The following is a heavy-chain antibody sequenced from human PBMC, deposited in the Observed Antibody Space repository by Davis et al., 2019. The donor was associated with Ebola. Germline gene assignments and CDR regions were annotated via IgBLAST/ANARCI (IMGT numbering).Heavy chain of an antibody. Sequence: ASVKVSCKASGYTFTSYAMHWVRQAPGQRLEWMGWINAGNGNTKYSQKFQGRVTITRDTSASTAYMELSSLRSEDTAVYYCAREGQQPYYYYGMDVWGKGTTVTVSS. J-gene: IGHJ6*04. D-gene: IGHD6-13*01. CDR3: AREGQQPYYYYGMDV. V-gene: IGHV1-3*01. CDR2: INAGNGNT. CDR1: GYTFTSYA.